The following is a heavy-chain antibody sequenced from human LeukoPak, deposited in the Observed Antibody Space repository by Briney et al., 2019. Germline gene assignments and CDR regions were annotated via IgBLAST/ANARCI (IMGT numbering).Heavy chain of an antibody. CDR1: GGSFSDYY. V-gene: IGHV4-34*01. J-gene: IGHJ5*02. D-gene: IGHD2-15*01. CDR2: INHSGST. Sequence: KPSETLSLTCAVYGGSFSDYYWTCIRQPPGKGLEWIGEINHSGSTNYNPSLKSRVTISVDTSKNQFSLKLSSVTAADTAVYYCARGRVGYCSGGSCYKTYNWFDPWGQGTLVTVSS. CDR3: ARGRVGYCSGGSCYKTYNWFDP.